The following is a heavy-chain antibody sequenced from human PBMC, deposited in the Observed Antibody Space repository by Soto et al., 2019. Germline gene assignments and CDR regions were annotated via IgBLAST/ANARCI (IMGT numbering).Heavy chain of an antibody. CDR1: GFIFSDAW. D-gene: IGHD6-13*01. V-gene: IGHV3-15*07. Sequence: DVQLVESGGGLVKPGGSLRLSCAASGFIFSDAWMNWVRQAPGKGLEWVGRIRSEADGGTTDYAAPVEGRFTISRDDSKNTLYLQMNSLKIEATAMYYCTDTSVSGNSSWDYWGQGTLVTVSS. CDR2: IRSEADGGTT. CDR3: TDTSVSGNSSWDY. J-gene: IGHJ4*02.